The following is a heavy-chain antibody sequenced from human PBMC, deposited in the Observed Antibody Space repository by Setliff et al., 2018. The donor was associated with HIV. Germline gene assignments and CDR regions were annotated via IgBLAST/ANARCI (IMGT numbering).Heavy chain of an antibody. CDR3: ASRTYCSGGSCYSEDAFDI. D-gene: IGHD2-15*01. CDR2: IIPMYGVT. Sequence: ASVKVSCKASGYTFTSYGISWVRQAPGQGPEWMGGIIPMYGVTNYAQKLQGRVTMTTDTSTSTAYRELRSLRSDDTAVYYCASRTYCSGGSCYSEDAFDIWGQGTMVTVSS. J-gene: IGHJ3*02. CDR1: GYTFTSYG. V-gene: IGHV1-18*01.